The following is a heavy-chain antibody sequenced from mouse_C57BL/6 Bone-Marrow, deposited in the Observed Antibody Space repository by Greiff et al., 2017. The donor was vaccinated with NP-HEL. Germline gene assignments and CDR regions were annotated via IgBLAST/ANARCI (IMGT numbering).Heavy chain of an antibody. Sequence: EVKLMESGGGLVKPGGSLKLSCAASGFTFSSYAMSWVRQTPETRLEWVATISDGGSYTYYPDNVKGRFTISRDNAKNNLYLQMSHLKSEDTAMYYCAPYYYGSSSFAYWGQGTLVTVSA. CDR1: GFTFSSYA. CDR2: ISDGGSYT. V-gene: IGHV5-4*03. D-gene: IGHD1-1*01. J-gene: IGHJ3*01. CDR3: APYYYGSSSFAY.